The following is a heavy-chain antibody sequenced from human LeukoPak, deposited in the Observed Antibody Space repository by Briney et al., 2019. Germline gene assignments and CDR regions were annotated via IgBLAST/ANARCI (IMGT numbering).Heavy chain of an antibody. CDR3: ARSPRAMIVVVRYIFDY. J-gene: IGHJ4*02. V-gene: IGHV4-4*07. D-gene: IGHD3-22*01. CDR1: GGSISSYY. Sequence: SETLSLTCTVSGGSISSYYWSWIRQPAGKGLEWIGRIYTSGSTNYNPSPKSRVTMSVDTSKNQFSLKLSSVTAADTAVYYCARSPRAMIVVVRYIFDYWGQGTLVTVSS. CDR2: IYTSGST.